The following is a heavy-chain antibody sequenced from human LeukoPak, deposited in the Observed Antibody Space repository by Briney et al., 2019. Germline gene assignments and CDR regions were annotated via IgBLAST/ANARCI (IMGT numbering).Heavy chain of an antibody. CDR1: GGSISSYY. CDR2: IFYSGSP. V-gene: IGHV4-59*01. J-gene: IGHJ3*02. CDR3: ARVDCSGGSCYAFDI. D-gene: IGHD2-15*01. Sequence: SESLSLTCTVSGGSISSYYWSWIRQPPGKGLEWIANIFYSGSPNYNPSLKSRVTISVDTSKNQFSLKLSSVTAADTAVYYCARVDCSGGSCYAFDIWGQGTMVTVS.